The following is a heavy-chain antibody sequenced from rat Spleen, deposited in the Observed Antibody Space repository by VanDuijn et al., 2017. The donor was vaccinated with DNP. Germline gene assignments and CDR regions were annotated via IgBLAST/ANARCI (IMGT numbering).Heavy chain of an antibody. J-gene: IGHJ2*01. V-gene: IGHV5-27*01. CDR1: GFTFSDYY. CDR2: ISPSGSRT. Sequence: EVQLVESGGGLVQPGRSLKLSCAASGFTFSDYYMAWVRQAPKTGLEWVADISPSGSRTHYPDSVKGRFTISRDNAENTLYLQMDSLRSEDTATYYCTTHSGIGYWGQGVMVTVSS. D-gene: IGHD1-11*01. CDR3: TTHSGIGY.